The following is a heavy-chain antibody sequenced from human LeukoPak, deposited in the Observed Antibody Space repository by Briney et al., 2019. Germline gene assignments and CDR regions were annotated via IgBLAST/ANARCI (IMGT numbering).Heavy chain of an antibody. J-gene: IGHJ4*02. CDR2: ISAYNGNT. V-gene: IGHV1-18*01. CDR1: GYTFTSYG. Sequence: ASVTVSCKASGYTFTSYGISWVRQAPGQGLEWMGWISAYNGNTNYAQKLQGRVTMTTDTSTSTAYMELRSLRSDDTAVYYCARSITMIVVALYYFDYWGQGTLVTVSS. CDR3: ARSITMIVVALYYFDY. D-gene: IGHD3-22*01.